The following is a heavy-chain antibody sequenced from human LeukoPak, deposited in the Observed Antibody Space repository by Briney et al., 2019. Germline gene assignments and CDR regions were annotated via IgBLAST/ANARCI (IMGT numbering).Heavy chain of an antibody. J-gene: IGHJ4*02. D-gene: IGHD3-22*01. CDR1: GGSLNDHY. V-gene: IGHV4-59*08. CDR2: IYYIGAT. Sequence: PSETLSLTCSVSGGSLNDHYWSWIRQPPGKRLEWIGYIYYIGATNYNPSLESRVTISVDKSNNQFSLKLSSVTAADTAVYYCARGLVVITTGYFDYWGQGTLVTVSS. CDR3: ARGLVVITTGYFDY.